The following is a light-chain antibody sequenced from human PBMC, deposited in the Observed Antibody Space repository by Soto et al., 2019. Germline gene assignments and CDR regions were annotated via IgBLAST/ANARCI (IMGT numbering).Light chain of an antibody. J-gene: IGKJ2*01. CDR2: GAS. Sequence: IEMTQSPATLSMSPGERATVSCRASRSVYSNLAWYQQRPGQPPRLLMYGASTRAAGTPVRFSGSGSGTEFTLTISSLQPEDFAIYFCQQYHNWPMYTFGQGTKVEI. V-gene: IGKV3-15*01. CDR3: QQYHNWPMYT. CDR1: RSVYSN.